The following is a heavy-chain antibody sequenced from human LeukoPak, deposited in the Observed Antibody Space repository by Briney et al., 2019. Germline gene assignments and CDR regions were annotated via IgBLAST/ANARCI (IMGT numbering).Heavy chain of an antibody. CDR3: ARGIVVPAAKGGFWFDP. V-gene: IGHV3-64*01. CDR1: GFTFSSYA. Sequence: PGGSLRLSCAASGFTFSSYAMHWVRQAPGKGLEYVSAISSNGGSTYYANSVKGRFTISRDNSKNTLYLQMGSLRAEDMAVYYCARGIVVPAAKGGFWFDPWGQGTLVTASS. J-gene: IGHJ5*02. CDR2: ISSNGGST. D-gene: IGHD2-2*01.